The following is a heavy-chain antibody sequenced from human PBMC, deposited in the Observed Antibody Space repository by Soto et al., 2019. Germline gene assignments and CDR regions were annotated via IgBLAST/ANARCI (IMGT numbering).Heavy chain of an antibody. CDR2: INHSGST. Sequence: SETLSLTCAVYGGSFSGYYWSWIRQPPGKGLEWIGEINHSGSTNYNPSLKSRVTISVDTSKNQFSLKLGSVTAADTAVYYCARALDSNYYGRPIIHWGQGTLVTVSS. V-gene: IGHV4-34*01. CDR3: ARALDSNYYGRPIIH. CDR1: GGSFSGYY. D-gene: IGHD4-4*01. J-gene: IGHJ4*02.